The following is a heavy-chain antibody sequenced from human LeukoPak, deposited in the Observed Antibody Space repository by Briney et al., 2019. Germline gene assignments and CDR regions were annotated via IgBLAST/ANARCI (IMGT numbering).Heavy chain of an antibody. CDR3: ARSGGYYDSSGFDI. Sequence: PSETLSLTCTVSGGSISSYYWSWIRQPPGKGLEWIGYIYYSGSTNYNPSLKSRVTISVDTSKNQFSLKLSSVTAADTAVYYCARSGGYYDSSGFDIWGQGPMVTVSS. J-gene: IGHJ3*02. CDR2: IYYSGST. CDR1: GGSISSYY. V-gene: IGHV4-59*08. D-gene: IGHD3-22*01.